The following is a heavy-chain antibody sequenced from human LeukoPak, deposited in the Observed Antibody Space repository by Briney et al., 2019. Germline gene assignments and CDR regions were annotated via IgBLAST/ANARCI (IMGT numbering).Heavy chain of an antibody. J-gene: IGHJ6*02. CDR3: ARDHMSDYGGNPVGYYYYGMDV. Sequence: SVKVSCKASGGTFSSYAISWVRQAPGQGLEWMGRIIPNLGIANYAQKFQGRVTITADKSTSTAYMELSSLRSEDTAVYYCARDHMSDYGGNPVGYYYYGMDVWGQGTTVTVSS. V-gene: IGHV1-69*04. CDR1: GGTFSSYA. D-gene: IGHD4-23*01. CDR2: IIPNLGIA.